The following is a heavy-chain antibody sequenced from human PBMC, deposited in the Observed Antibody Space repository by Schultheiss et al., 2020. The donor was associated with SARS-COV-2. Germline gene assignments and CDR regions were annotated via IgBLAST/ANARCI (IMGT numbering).Heavy chain of an antibody. CDR1: GFTFSSYW. Sequence: GGSLRLSCAASGFTFSSYWMSWVRQAPGKGLEWVANIKQDGSEKYYVDSVKGRFTISRDNAKNSLYLQMNSLRAEDTAVYYCARGSLRGVYYYYYGMDVWGQGTTVTVSS. V-gene: IGHV3-7*01. D-gene: IGHD3-10*01. CDR3: ARGSLRGVYYYYYGMDV. J-gene: IGHJ6*02. CDR2: IKQDGSEK.